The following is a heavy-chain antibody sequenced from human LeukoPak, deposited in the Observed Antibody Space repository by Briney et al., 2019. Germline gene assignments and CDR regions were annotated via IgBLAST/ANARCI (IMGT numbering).Heavy chain of an antibody. V-gene: IGHV1-2*02. J-gene: IGHJ4*02. D-gene: IGHD3-22*01. CDR3: ARVVGEYYYDSSGYYYTFDY. CDR2: INPNSGGT. Sequence: GASVKVSCKASGYTFTGYYMHWVRQAPGQGLEWMGWINPNSGGTNYAQKFQGRVTMTRDPSISTAYMELSRLRSDDTAVYYCARVVGEYYYDSSGYYYTFDYWGQGTLVTVSS. CDR1: GYTFTGYY.